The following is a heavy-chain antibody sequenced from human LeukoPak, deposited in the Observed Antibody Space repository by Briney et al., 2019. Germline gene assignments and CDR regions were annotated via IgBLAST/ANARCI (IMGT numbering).Heavy chain of an antibody. V-gene: IGHV4-34*01. D-gene: IGHD2-2*01. CDR2: INHSGST. Sequence: SETLSLTCAVYGGSFSGYYWSWIRQPPGKGLEWIGEINHSGSTNYNPSLKSRVTISVDTSKNQFSQKLSSVTAADTTVYYCARGLVGYCSSTSCYAPLYFDYWGQEPWSPSPQ. J-gene: IGHJ4*01. CDR1: GGSFSGYY. CDR3: ARGLVGYCSSTSCYAPLYFDY.